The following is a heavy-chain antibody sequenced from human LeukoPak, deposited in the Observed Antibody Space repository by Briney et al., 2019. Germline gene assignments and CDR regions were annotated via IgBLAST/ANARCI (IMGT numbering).Heavy chain of an antibody. CDR3: ARFSDTSDY. CDR2: IYWDDDK. CDR1: GFSLTTRGVA. Sequence: TVSGPTLVNPTQTLTLTCTFSGFSLTTRGVAVGWIRQPPGKALEWLALIYWDDDKRYSPSLKDGLTITKDTSKNQVVLTMTNMDPVDTATYYCARFSDTSDYWGQGTLVTVSS. V-gene: IGHV2-5*02. D-gene: IGHD3-3*02. J-gene: IGHJ4*02.